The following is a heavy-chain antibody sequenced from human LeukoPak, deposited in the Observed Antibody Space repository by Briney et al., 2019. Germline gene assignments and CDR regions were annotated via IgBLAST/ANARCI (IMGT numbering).Heavy chain of an antibody. V-gene: IGHV3-9*01. Sequence: GGSLRLSCAASGFTFDDYAMHWVRQAPGKGLEWVSGISWNSGSIGYADSVKGRFTISRDNAKNSLYLQMNSLRAEDTAVYYCARGRGVVPAAHYYYMDVWGKGTTVTVSS. J-gene: IGHJ6*03. D-gene: IGHD2-2*01. CDR2: ISWNSGSI. CDR3: ARGRGVVPAAHYYYMDV. CDR1: GFTFDDYA.